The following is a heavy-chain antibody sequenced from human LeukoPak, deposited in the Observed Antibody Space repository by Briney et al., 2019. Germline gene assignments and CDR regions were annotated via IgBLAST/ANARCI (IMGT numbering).Heavy chain of an antibody. CDR2: ISSSSSTI. J-gene: IGHJ4*02. Sequence: GGSLRLSCAASGFTFSSYSMNWVRQAPGKGLEWVSYISSSSSTIYYADSVEGRFTISRDNAKNSLYLQMNSLRAEDTAVYYCASSYCSSTSCYKDFDYWGQGTLVTVSS. D-gene: IGHD2-2*02. CDR1: GFTFSSYS. V-gene: IGHV3-48*04. CDR3: ASSYCSSTSCYKDFDY.